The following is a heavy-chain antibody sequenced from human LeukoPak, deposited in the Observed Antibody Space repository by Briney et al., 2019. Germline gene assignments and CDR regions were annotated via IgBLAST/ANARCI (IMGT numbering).Heavy chain of an antibody. J-gene: IGHJ4*02. V-gene: IGHV3-23*01. CDR1: GFTFSSYA. CDR2: ISGSGGST. Sequence: GGSLRLSCAASGFTFSSYAMSWVRQAPGKGLEWVSAISGSGGSTYYADSVKGRFTISRDNSKNTLYLQMNSLRAEDTAVYYCAKASVGASSFDRIHFDYWGQGTLATVSS. D-gene: IGHD1-26*01. CDR3: AKASVGASSFDRIHFDY.